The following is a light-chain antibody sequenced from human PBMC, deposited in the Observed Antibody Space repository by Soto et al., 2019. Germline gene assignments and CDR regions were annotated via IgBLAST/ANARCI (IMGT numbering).Light chain of an antibody. CDR3: QQHNNWPWT. V-gene: IGKV3D-15*01. J-gene: IGKJ1*01. CDR2: RAS. Sequence: EIVMTQSPATLSMSPGERATLSCRASQTVGSNLAWYQQKPGQGPRLLVYRASTRATSIPARFSGSGSGSEFTLTIRSLQSEDFAVYYCQQHNNWPWTFCQGTKVEIK. CDR1: QTVGSN.